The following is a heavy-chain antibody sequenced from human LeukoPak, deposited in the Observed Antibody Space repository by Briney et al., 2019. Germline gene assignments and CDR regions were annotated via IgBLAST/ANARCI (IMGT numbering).Heavy chain of an antibody. Sequence: PGGSLRLSCAASGFTFSSYAMSWVRQAPGKGLEWVSAISGSGGSTYYADSVKGRFTISRDNSKITLYLQMNSLRAEDTAVYYCANDRGYCSDGSCTFWGQGTLVTVSS. CDR2: ISGSGGST. CDR3: ANDRGYCSDGSCTF. D-gene: IGHD2-15*01. J-gene: IGHJ4*02. V-gene: IGHV3-23*01. CDR1: GFTFSSYA.